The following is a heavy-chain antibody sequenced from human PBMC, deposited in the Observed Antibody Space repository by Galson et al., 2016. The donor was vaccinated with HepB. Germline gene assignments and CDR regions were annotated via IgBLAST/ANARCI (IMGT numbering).Heavy chain of an antibody. CDR2: YYNEGN. CDR3: ARGPDSSGYYFGSYFQH. J-gene: IGHJ1*01. V-gene: IGHV4-59*12. D-gene: IGHD3-22*01. Sequence: YYNEGNRYSPSLRSRIIISLDTSKNQFSLNLSSVTAADTAVYYCARGPDSSGYYFGSYFQHWGLGTLVTVSS.